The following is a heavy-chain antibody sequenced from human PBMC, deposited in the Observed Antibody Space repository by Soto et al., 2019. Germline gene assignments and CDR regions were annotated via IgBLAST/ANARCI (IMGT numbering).Heavy chain of an antibody. Sequence: EVQLFDSGGGLVQPGGSLRLSCAASGFTFSNYAMSWVRQAPGKRQEWVSGVGGSGDSTYYADSVKGRFTISRDNSKDTLYLQTNSLRAEATAVYYCAKRPLGYCSGGSFYPPHCFDYGGQGPLVTVSS. V-gene: IGHV3-23*01. CDR1: GFTFSNYA. CDR2: VGGSGDST. D-gene: IGHD2-15*01. J-gene: IGHJ4*02. CDR3: AKRPLGYCSGGSFYPPHCFDY.